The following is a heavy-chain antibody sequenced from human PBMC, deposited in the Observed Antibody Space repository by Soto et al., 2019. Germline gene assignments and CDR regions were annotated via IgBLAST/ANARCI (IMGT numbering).Heavy chain of an antibody. CDR3: ARDVGGRQYCSGGSCYYYYYGMDI. Sequence: SVKVSCKASGGTFSSYAISWVRQAPGQGLEWMGGIIPIFGTANYAQKFQGRVTITADESTSTAYMELSSLRSEDTAVYYCARDVGGRQYCSGGSCYYYYYGMDIWS. CDR2: IIPIFGTA. CDR1: GGTFSSYA. J-gene: IGHJ6*02. V-gene: IGHV1-69*13. D-gene: IGHD2-15*01.